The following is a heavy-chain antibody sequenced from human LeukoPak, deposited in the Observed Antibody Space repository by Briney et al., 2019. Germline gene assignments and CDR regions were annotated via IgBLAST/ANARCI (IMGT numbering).Heavy chain of an antibody. CDR3: AMADCGGDCWSTQFNFDY. D-gene: IGHD2-21*02. Sequence: GGSLRLSCAASGFTFSSYEMNWVRQAPGKGLEWVSYISSSGSTIYYADSVKGRFTISRDNAKNSLYLQMNSLRAEDTAVYYCAMADCGGDCWSTQFNFDYWGQGTLVTVSS. CDR2: ISSSGSTI. J-gene: IGHJ4*02. CDR1: GFTFSSYE. V-gene: IGHV3-48*03.